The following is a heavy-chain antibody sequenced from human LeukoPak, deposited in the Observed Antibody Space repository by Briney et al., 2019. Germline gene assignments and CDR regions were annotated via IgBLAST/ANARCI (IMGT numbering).Heavy chain of an antibody. CDR3: ARGGGYGYGYLDY. CDR2: INHSGST. Sequence: PSETLSLTCAVYGGSFSGYYWSWIRQPPGKGLEWIGEINHSGSTNYNPSLKSRVTVSVDTSKNQFSLKLSSVTAADTAVYYCARGGGYGYGYLDYWGQGTLVTVSS. V-gene: IGHV4-34*01. J-gene: IGHJ4*02. D-gene: IGHD5-18*01. CDR1: GGSFSGYY.